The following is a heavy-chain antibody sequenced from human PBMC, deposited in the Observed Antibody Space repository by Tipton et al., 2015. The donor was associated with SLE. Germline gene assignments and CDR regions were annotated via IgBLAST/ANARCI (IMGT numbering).Heavy chain of an antibody. CDR3: GKASGFNYGYENRYDH. D-gene: IGHD5-18*01. J-gene: IGHJ5*02. V-gene: IGHV3-9*01. CDR2: MSWNSGIV. Sequence: QLVQSGGRVVRPGGSLRLSCAASGFTFDDYAMHWVRQSPGKGLEWVSGMSWNSGIVGYADSVKGRFTISRDNAKNSLYLQMNSLTPEDTALYYCGKASGFNYGYENRYDHWGQGNLVNVSS. CDR1: GFTFDDYA.